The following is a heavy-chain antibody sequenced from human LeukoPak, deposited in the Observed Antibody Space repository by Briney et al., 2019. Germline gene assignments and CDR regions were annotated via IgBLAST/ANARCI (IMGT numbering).Heavy chain of an antibody. J-gene: IGHJ4*02. Sequence: PGGSLRLSCAASGFTFSGSAMNWVRQAPGRGLEWVSYIGTTGSTIYYADSVRGRFTMSRDNAKNSLYLQMNSLRAEDTAIYYCARLDAYGDSLPDFWGQGTLVTVSS. CDR2: IGTTGSTI. D-gene: IGHD4-17*01. CDR1: GFTFSGSA. CDR3: ARLDAYGDSLPDF. V-gene: IGHV3-48*03.